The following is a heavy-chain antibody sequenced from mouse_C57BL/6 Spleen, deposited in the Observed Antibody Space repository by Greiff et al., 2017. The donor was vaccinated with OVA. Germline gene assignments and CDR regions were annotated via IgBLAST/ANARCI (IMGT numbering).Heavy chain of an antibody. J-gene: IGHJ3*01. CDR2: IDPENGDT. D-gene: IGHD1-1*02. Sequence: EVQLQQSGAELVRPGASVKLSCTASGFNIKDDYMHWVKQRPEQGLEWIGWIDPENGDTEYASKFQGKATITADTSSNTAYLQLSGLTSEDTAVYYCTTGWLRAYWGQGTLVTVSA. V-gene: IGHV14-4*01. CDR3: TTGWLRAY. CDR1: GFNIKDDY.